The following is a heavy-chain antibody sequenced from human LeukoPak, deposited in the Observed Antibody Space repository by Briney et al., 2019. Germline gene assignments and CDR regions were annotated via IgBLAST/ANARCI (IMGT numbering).Heavy chain of an antibody. D-gene: IGHD7-27*01. J-gene: IGHJ4*02. CDR3: ARVNWASVDY. Sequence: GGSLRLSCVASGFTFSHYWMGWVRQPLGKGLEWVAKIKLDGSEEYSVDSVKGRLTISRDNAKNSLYLQMNSLRVEDTAVYYCARVNWASVDYWGQGALVTVSS. CDR2: IKLDGSEE. V-gene: IGHV3-7*01. CDR1: GFTFSHYW.